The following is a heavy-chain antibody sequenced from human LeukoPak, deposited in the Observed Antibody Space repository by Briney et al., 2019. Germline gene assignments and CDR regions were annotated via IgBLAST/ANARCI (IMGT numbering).Heavy chain of an antibody. CDR3: ARSLGYSGYDPNFYYYGMDV. CDR1: GFTFRSYS. D-gene: IGHD5-12*01. J-gene: IGHJ6*02. CDR2: ISSSSSYI. Sequence: GGSLRLSCAASGFTFRSYSMNWVRQAPGKGLEWGSSISSSSSYIYYADSVKGRFTISRDNAKNSLYLQMNRLRAEDTAVYYCARSLGYSGYDPNFYYYGMDVWGQGTTVTVSS. V-gene: IGHV3-21*01.